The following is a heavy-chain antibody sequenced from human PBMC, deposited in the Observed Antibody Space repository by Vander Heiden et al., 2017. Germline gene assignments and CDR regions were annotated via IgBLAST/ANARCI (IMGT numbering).Heavy chain of an antibody. V-gene: IGHV3-23*01. CDR3: AKVWVGYSSGWYAFDY. D-gene: IGHD6-19*01. CDR2: ISGSGGRT. Sequence: EVQLLESGGGLVQPGGSLRLSCAASGFTFSSYAMRWVRQAPGKGLEGVSAISGSGGRTYYADSGKGRVTISRDNSKNTRDLKMNSMRAEETAVYYCAKVWVGYSSGWYAFDYWGQGTMVTVSS. J-gene: IGHJ4*02. CDR1: GFTFSSYA.